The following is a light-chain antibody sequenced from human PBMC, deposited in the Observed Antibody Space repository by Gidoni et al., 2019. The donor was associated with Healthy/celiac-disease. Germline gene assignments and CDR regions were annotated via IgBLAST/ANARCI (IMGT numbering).Light chain of an antibody. Sequence: DIQLTQSPSSLSASVGDRVTITCRASQSISSYLNWYQQKPGKAPKLLIYAASSLQSGVPSRFSGSGSGTDFTLTISSLQPEEFATYYCQQSYSTPWTFGQXTKVGIK. CDR2: AAS. CDR3: QQSYSTPWT. J-gene: IGKJ1*01. V-gene: IGKV1-39*01. CDR1: QSISSY.